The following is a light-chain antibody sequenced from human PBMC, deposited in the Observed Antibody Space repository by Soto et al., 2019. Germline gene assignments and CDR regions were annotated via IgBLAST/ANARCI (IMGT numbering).Light chain of an antibody. J-gene: IGKJ4*01. CDR3: QRYDDAPLT. Sequence: DIQMTQSPSSLSASVGDRVTMTCRASQDIANYLVWHQQQPGKVPKLLIYAASTLHSGVPSRFSGSGSGTDFTLTISSLQPEDVGTYYCQRYDDAPLTFGGGTKVDIK. CDR1: QDIANY. V-gene: IGKV1-27*01. CDR2: AAS.